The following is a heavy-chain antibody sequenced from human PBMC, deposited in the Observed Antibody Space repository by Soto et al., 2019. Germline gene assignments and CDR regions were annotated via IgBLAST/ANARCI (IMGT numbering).Heavy chain of an antibody. Sequence: QITLKESGPTLVKPTQTLTLTCTFSGFSLSTSGVGVGWIRQPPGKALEWLALIYWDDDKRYSPSLKSRLTITKDTSKNQVVLTMTNMDPVDTATYYCAHSVDTAMVYYYYYGMDVWGQGTTVTVSS. CDR2: IYWDDDK. CDR1: GFSLSTSGVG. V-gene: IGHV2-5*02. D-gene: IGHD5-18*01. CDR3: AHSVDTAMVYYYYYGMDV. J-gene: IGHJ6*02.